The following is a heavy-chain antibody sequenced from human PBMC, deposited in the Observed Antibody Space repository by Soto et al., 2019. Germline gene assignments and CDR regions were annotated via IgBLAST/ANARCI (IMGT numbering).Heavy chain of an antibody. V-gene: IGHV3-7*01. CDR3: GSYLPFFDY. D-gene: IGHD1-26*01. CDR2: IKEDGSEK. J-gene: IGHJ4*02. CDR1: GFTFSSYW. Sequence: PGGSLRLSCAASGFTFSSYWMSWVRQAPGKGLEWVANIKEDGSEKSYVDSVKGRFTISRDNAKNSLFLQMTSLRVEDTAVYYCGSYLPFFDYWGQATLVTVSS.